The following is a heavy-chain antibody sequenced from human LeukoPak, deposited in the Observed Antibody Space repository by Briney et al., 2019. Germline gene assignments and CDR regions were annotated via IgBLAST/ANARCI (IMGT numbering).Heavy chain of an antibody. CDR2: ISYDGSDQ. D-gene: IGHD2-21*01. CDR3: AKERRGWYSEN. J-gene: IGHJ4*02. V-gene: IGHV3-30*02. Sequence: PGGSLRLSCAASGFTFSDCAMHWVRQAPGRGLEWVALISYDGSDQYYADSVKGRFTISRDSSRSTLYLQMNTLRVEDTAVYYCAKERRGWYSENWGQGAPVTVSS. CDR1: GFTFSDCA.